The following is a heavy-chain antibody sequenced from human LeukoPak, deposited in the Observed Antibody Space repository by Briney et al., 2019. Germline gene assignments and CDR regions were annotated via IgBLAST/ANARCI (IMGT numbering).Heavy chain of an antibody. CDR1: GYTFTSYG. V-gene: IGHV1-18*01. CDR3: ARLSSWYNYYYYGMDV. J-gene: IGHJ6*02. CDR2: ISAYNGNT. Sequence: ASVKVSCKASGYTFTSYGISWVRQAPGQGLEWMGWISAYNGNTNYAQKLQGRVTMTTDTSTSTAYMELRSLRSDDTAVYYCARLSSWYNYYYYGMDVWGQGTTVTVFS. D-gene: IGHD6-13*01.